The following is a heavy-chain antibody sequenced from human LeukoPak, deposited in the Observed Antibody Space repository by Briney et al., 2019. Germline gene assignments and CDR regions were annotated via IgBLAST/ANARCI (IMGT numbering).Heavy chain of an antibody. V-gene: IGHV3-23*01. D-gene: IGHD1-26*01. CDR2: IRGSGDST. CDR3: AKESPALGALDY. J-gene: IGHJ4*02. Sequence: GGSLRLSCAASGFTFSSYGMNWVRQAPGKGLEWVSAIRGSGDSTYYSDSVKGRFTISRDNSKNTLYLQMNSLRVEDTAVYYCAKESPALGALDYWGQGTLATVSS. CDR1: GFTFSSYG.